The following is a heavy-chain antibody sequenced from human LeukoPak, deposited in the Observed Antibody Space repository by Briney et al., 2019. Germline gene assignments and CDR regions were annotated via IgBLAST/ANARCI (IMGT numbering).Heavy chain of an antibody. CDR1: GFTFSSYA. D-gene: IGHD5-18*01. J-gene: IGHJ3*02. Sequence: GGSLRLSCAASGFTFSSYAMSWVRQAPVKGLEWVSAISGSGGSTYYADSVKGRFTISRDNPKNRLYLQMNSLRAEDTAVYYCANRGYSYGRDDFDIWGQGTMVTVSS. CDR2: ISGSGGST. CDR3: ANRGYSYGRDDFDI. V-gene: IGHV3-23*01.